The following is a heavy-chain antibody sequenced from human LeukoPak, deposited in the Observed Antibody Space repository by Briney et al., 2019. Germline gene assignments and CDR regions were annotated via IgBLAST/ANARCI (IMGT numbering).Heavy chain of an antibody. D-gene: IGHD3-10*01. CDR2: ISGSGGST. J-gene: IGHJ4*02. CDR1: GFTFSSYA. V-gene: IGHV3-23*01. CDR3: AKGGFGRPFDY. Sequence: GGSLRLSCAASGFTFSSYAMNWVRQAPGKGLEWVSVISGSGGSTYYVDSVQGRFTISRDNSKNTLFLQMDSLRAEDTAVYYCAKGGFGRPFDYWGQGTLVTVSS.